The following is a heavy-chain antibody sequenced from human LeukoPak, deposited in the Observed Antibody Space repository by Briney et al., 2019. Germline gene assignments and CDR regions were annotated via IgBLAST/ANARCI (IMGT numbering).Heavy chain of an antibody. D-gene: IGHD1-14*01. J-gene: IGHJ5*02. CDR1: GGSISSSSYY. CDR2: IYYSGST. CDR3: ARPALPDNWFDP. V-gene: IGHV4-39*01. Sequence: SETLSLTCTVSGGSISSSSYYWGWIRQPPGKGLEWIGTIYYSGSTYYAPSLRSRVTMSVDTSKNQFSLKLSSVTAADTAVYYCARPALPDNWFDPWGQGTLVTVSS.